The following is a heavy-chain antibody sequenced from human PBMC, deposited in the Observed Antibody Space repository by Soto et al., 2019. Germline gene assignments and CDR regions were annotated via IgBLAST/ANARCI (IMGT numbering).Heavy chain of an antibody. J-gene: IGHJ5*02. Sequence: SVKVSCKASGGTFSSYAISWVRQAPGQGLEWMGGIIPIFGTANYAQKFQGRVTITADESTSTVSMDLISLRSEDTAFYYCARESRDGYTFVRGWLDTWGQGTLVTVSS. D-gene: IGHD5-12*01. CDR1: GGTFSSYA. V-gene: IGHV1-69*13. CDR2: IIPIFGTA. CDR3: ARESRDGYTFVRGWLDT.